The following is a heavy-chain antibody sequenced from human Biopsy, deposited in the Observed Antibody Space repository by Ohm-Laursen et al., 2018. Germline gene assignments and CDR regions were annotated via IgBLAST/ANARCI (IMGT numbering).Heavy chain of an antibody. CDR3: AHGSGSYYKWDF. V-gene: IGHV4-59*08. Sequence: SDTLSLTCTLSGGSISRSYWSWIRQSPGKGLEWVGHIFDRGTTNYNPSLKSRVTMSVDTSKKQFSLRMTSVTAADTAVYYCAHGSGSYYKWDFWGRGTLVTVSS. CDR2: IFDRGTT. D-gene: IGHD3-10*01. CDR1: GGSISRSY. J-gene: IGHJ4*02.